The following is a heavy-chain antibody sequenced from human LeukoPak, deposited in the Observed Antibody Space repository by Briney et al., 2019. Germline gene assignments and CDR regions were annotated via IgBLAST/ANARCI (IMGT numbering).Heavy chain of an antibody. D-gene: IGHD3-22*01. CDR3: AKRYYYGGSGYYAIDY. J-gene: IGHJ4*02. V-gene: IGHV3-23*01. CDR1: GFTFSSYG. Sequence: PGGSLRLSCVVSGFTFSSYGMSWVRQAPGKALEWVSALSGNGGSTYYADSVRDRFTISRDNSKNTLYLQMSSLRAEDTAVYYCAKRYYYGGSGYYAIDYWGQGTLVTVSS. CDR2: LSGNGGST.